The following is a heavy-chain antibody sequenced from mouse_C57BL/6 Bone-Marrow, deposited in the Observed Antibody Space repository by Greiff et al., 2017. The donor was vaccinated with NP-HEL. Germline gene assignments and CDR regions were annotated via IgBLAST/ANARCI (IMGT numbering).Heavy chain of an antibody. V-gene: IGHV1-59*01. CDR3: ARDNYYGSRGKAKGD. CDR1: GYTFTSYW. D-gene: IGHD1-1*01. J-gene: IGHJ4*01. CDR2: IDPSDSYT. Sequence: VQLQQPGAELVRPGTSVKLSCKASGYTFTSYWMHWVKQRPGQGLEWIGVIDPSDSYTNYNQKFKGKATLTVDTSSSTAYMQLSSLTSEDSAVYYCARDNYYGSRGKAKGDWGQGTSVTVSS.